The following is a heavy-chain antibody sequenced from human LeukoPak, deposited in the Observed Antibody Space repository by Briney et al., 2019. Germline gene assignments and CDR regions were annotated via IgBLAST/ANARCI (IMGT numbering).Heavy chain of an antibody. CDR2: ISYDGNIK. D-gene: IGHD4-17*01. Sequence: GGSLRLSCGASGFTFYIYGMHWVRQAPGKGLEWVAFISYDGNIKDYADSVKGRFSISRDTSKKTLHLQMNSLRGDDTAVYYCAKNGGRGYGGYPYYFESWGQGTLVTVSS. V-gene: IGHV3-30*18. CDR3: AKNGGRGYGGYPYYFES. J-gene: IGHJ4*02. CDR1: GFTFYIYG.